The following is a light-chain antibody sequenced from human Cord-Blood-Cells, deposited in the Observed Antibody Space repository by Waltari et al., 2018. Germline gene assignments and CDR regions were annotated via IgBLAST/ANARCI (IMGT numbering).Light chain of an antibody. CDR1: QRVLYSSNNKHL. CDR2: CGS. CDR3: QQYYSTPPGT. Sequence: DIVMTQSPDSLAVSLGERATINCKSSQRVLYSSNNKHLLACDQQKQGPPPKLLIYCGSTLESGVPERFSGSECGADFTLTIRSVQAGDEAVYYCQQYYSTPPGTFGQATKVEIK. J-gene: IGKJ1*01. V-gene: IGKV4-1*01.